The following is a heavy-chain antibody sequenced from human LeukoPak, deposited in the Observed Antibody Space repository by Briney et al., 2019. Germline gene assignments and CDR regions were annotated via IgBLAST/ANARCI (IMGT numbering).Heavy chain of an antibody. Sequence: ASVKVSCKASGYTFTSYGITWVRQAPGQGLEWMGWISANNGDTIYVQKLQDRVTLTTDTSTSTAYMELRSLRSDDTAVYHCSRSPPGMAVGPGDYWGQGTLVTVST. CDR3: SRSPPGMAVGPGDY. CDR2: ISANNGDT. V-gene: IGHV1-18*01. D-gene: IGHD6-19*01. CDR1: GYTFTSYG. J-gene: IGHJ4*02.